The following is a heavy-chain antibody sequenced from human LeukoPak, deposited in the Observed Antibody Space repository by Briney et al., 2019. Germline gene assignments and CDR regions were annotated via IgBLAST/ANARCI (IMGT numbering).Heavy chain of an antibody. CDR2: IYYSGST. D-gene: IGHD3-22*01. Sequence: SETLSLTCTVSGGSISSSGYYWGWIRQPPGKGLEWIGSIYYSGSTYDNPSLKSRVTMSVDTSKNQFSLRLSSVTAADTAVYYCARLIYDRSGYYYFDHWGQGTLVTVSS. CDR3: ARLIYDRSGYYYFDH. CDR1: GGSISSSGYY. V-gene: IGHV4-39*01. J-gene: IGHJ4*02.